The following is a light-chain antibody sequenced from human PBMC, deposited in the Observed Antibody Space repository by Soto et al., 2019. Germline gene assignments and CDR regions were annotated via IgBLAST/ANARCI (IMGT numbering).Light chain of an antibody. CDR3: QQYDTSPLT. J-gene: IGKJ4*01. V-gene: IGKV1-39*01. Sequence: DSQMTQSTSSLSASVGDRVTITCRASQSISSYLNWYQQKPGKAPKLLIYAASSLQSGVPSRFSGSGSGTEFTLTISSLQPDDFGTYYCQQYDTSPLTFGGGTKV. CDR1: QSISSY. CDR2: AAS.